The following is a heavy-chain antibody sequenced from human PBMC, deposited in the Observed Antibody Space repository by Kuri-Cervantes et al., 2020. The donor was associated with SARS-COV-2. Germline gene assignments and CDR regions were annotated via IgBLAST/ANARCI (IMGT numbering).Heavy chain of an antibody. CDR3: ARLKSGSHAFDI. J-gene: IGHJ3*02. CDR1: GFTFSSYA. CDR2: ISYDGINK. D-gene: IGHD1-26*01. Sequence: GRSLRLSVAPSGFTFSSYARPWVRQAPGKGLEGVAVISYDGINKYYADSGKGRFTISRDNSKNTRYLQMNSMRAEDTAVYYCARLKSGSHAFDIWGQGTMVTVSS. V-gene: IGHV3-30*04.